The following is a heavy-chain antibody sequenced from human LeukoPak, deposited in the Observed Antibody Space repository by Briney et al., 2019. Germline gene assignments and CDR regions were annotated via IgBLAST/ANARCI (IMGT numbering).Heavy chain of an antibody. D-gene: IGHD6-19*01. CDR2: INHSGST. Sequence: KPSETLSLTCAVYGGSFSGYYWSWIRQPPGKGLEWIGEINHSGSTNYNPSLKSRVTISVDTSKNQFSLKLSSVTAADTAVYYYARRTRNLPRIAVAGYYFDYWGQGTLVTVSS. V-gene: IGHV4-34*01. CDR1: GGSFSGYY. J-gene: IGHJ4*02. CDR3: ARRTRNLPRIAVAGYYFDY.